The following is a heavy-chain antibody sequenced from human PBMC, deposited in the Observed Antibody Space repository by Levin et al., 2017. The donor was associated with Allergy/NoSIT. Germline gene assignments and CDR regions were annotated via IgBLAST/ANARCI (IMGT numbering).Heavy chain of an antibody. V-gene: IGHV3-13*04. D-gene: IGHD6-6*01. J-gene: IGHJ3*02. CDR2: IGTAGDT. Sequence: GESLKISCAASGFTFSSYDMHWVRQATGKGLEWVSAIGTAGDTYYPGSVKGRFTISRENAKNSLYLQMNSLRAGDTAVYYCARANPRLDAFDIWGQGTMVTVSS. CDR1: GFTFSSYD. CDR3: ARANPRLDAFDI.